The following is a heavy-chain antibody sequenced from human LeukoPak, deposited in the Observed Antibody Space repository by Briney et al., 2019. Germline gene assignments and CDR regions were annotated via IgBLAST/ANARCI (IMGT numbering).Heavy chain of an antibody. V-gene: IGHV3-23*01. J-gene: IGHJ3*02. CDR2: ISGSGGST. D-gene: IGHD3-10*01. CDR1: GFTFSNYA. Sequence: GGSLRLSCAASGFTFSNYAMNWVRQAPGKGLEWVSTISGSGGSTYYADSVKGRFTISRDNSKNTLYLQMNSLRAEDTAVYYCAQLRGDYYYDAFDIWGQGTMVTVSS. CDR3: AQLRGDYYYDAFDI.